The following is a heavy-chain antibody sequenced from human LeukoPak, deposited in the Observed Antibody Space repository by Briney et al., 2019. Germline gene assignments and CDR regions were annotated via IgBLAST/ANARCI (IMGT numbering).Heavy chain of an antibody. CDR1: GFTFSNAW. CDR3: TTATS. CDR2: IKSKTDGATT. J-gene: IGHJ5*02. Sequence: PGGSLRLSCAASGFTFSNAWMSWVRQAPGKGLEWVGRIKSKTDGATTDYAAPVKGRFTISRDDSKNTLYLQTNSLKTEDTAVYYCTTATSCGQGTLVTVSS. V-gene: IGHV3-15*01.